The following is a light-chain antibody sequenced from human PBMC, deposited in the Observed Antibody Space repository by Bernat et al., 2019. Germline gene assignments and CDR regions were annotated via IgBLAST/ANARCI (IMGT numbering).Light chain of an antibody. CDR3: QQYNTYST. CDR2: KAS. CDR1: QSISSW. V-gene: IGKV1-5*03. Sequence: DIQMTQSPSTLSASVGDRVTITCRASQSISSWLDWYQQKPGKAPKVLIYKASSLESGVPSRFSGSGSGTEFTLTISSLQPDDFATYYCQQYNTYSTFGQGTKVEIK. J-gene: IGKJ1*01.